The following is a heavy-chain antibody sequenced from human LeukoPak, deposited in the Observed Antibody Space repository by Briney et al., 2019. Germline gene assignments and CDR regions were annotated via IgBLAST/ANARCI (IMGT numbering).Heavy chain of an antibody. Sequence: GGSLRLSCAASGLTFTNSGMHWVRQAPGKGLAWVSRINNDGSSTSYADSVKGRFTISRDNAKNTLYLQMNSLRAEDTAVYYCARGSCSGGSCYYYWGQGTLVTVSS. CDR3: ARGSCSGGSCYYY. D-gene: IGHD2-15*01. V-gene: IGHV3-74*01. CDR2: INNDGSST. J-gene: IGHJ4*02. CDR1: GLTFTNSG.